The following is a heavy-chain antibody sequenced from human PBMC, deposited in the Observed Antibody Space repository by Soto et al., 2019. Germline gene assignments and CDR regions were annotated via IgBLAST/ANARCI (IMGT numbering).Heavy chain of an antibody. V-gene: IGHV1-18*01. CDR2: ISAYNGNT. CDR1: GGTFSSYA. CDR3: ARAYGDSRYYYYGMDV. D-gene: IGHD4-17*01. J-gene: IGHJ6*02. Sequence: ASVKVSCKASGGTFSSYATSWVRQAPGQGLEWMGWISAYNGNTNYAQKLQGRVTMTTDTSTSTAYMELRSLRSDDTAVYYCARAYGDSRYYYYGMDVWGQGTTVTVSS.